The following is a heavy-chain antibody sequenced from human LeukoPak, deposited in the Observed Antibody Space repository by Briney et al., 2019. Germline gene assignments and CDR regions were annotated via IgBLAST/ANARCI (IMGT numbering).Heavy chain of an antibody. CDR2: MNQDGSEK. CDR1: GFTFSSYW. J-gene: IGHJ4*02. V-gene: IGHV3-7*01. Sequence: PGGSLRLSCAASGFTFSSYWMSWVRQAPGKGLEWVANMNQDGSEKYYVDSVKGRFTISRDNAKNSLYLQMNSLRAEDTAVYCCARDRDSWYSGYDRFDYWGQGTLVTVSS. CDR3: ARDRDSWYSGYDRFDY. D-gene: IGHD5-12*01.